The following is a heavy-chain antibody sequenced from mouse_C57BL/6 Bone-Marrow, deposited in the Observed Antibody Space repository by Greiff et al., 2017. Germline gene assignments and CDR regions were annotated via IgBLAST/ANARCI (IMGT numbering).Heavy chain of an antibody. J-gene: IGHJ1*03. V-gene: IGHV1-64*01. CDR1: VYTFTSYW. D-gene: IGHD2-2*01. CDR2: IHPNRGST. Sequence: QVQLQQPGAELVKPGASVKLSCKASVYTFTSYWLHCVKPRPGQGLAWIGMIHPNRGSTNYTEKFKSKAPLTVDKSSSTAYMQLRSLTSEDSAVYYCASGYPWYFDVWGTGTTVTVS. CDR3: ASGYPWYFDV.